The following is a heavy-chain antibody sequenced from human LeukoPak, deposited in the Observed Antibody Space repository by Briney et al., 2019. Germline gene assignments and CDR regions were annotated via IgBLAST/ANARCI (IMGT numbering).Heavy chain of an antibody. CDR1: GGSFSGYY. CDR2: INHSGST. V-gene: IGHV4-34*01. D-gene: IGHD4-17*01. Sequence: SETLSLTCAVYGGSFSGYYWSWIRQPPGKGLEWIGEINHSGSTNYNPSLKSRVTISVDTSKNQFSLKLSSVTAADTAVYYCARMTTVITGDYWGQGTLVTVSS. CDR3: ARMTTVITGDY. J-gene: IGHJ4*02.